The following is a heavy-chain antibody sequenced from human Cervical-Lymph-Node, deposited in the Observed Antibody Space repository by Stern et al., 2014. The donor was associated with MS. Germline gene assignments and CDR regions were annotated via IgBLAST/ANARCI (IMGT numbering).Heavy chain of an antibody. D-gene: IGHD2-2*01. CDR1: GYIFTSYW. CDR2: IYPGDSDT. J-gene: IGHJ5*01. CDR3: VRRGCSSSSCYWFDS. Sequence: VQLEESGAEVKKPGESLKISCKGSGYIFTSYWIGWVRQMPGKGLEWMGIIYPGDSDTRYSPSFQGQVTISADKSISTAFLQWSSLKASDTAMYYCVRRGCSSSSCYWFDSWGQGTLVTVSS. V-gene: IGHV5-51*03.